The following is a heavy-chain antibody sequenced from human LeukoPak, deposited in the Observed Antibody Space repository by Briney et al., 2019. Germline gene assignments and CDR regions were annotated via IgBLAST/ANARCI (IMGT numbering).Heavy chain of an antibody. D-gene: IGHD6-13*01. CDR1: GFTFSSYA. CDR3: ARVVRVAAAGALVGMDV. Sequence: GGSLRLSCAASGFTFSSYAMHWVRQAPGKGLEWVAVISYDGSNKYYADSVKGRFTISRDNAKNSLYLQMNSLRAEDTAVYYCARVVRVAAAGALVGMDVWGQGTTVTVSS. V-gene: IGHV3-30-3*01. CDR2: ISYDGSNK. J-gene: IGHJ6*02.